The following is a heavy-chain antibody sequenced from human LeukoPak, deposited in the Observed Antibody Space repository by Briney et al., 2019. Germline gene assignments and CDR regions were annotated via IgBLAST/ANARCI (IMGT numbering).Heavy chain of an antibody. CDR2: ISSSSSYI. Sequence: GGSLRLSCAASGFTFSSYSMNWVRQAPGKGLEWVSSISSSSSYIYYADSVKGRFTISRDNSKNTLYLQMNSLRAEDTAVYYCAKDGYYDSSGYPYFDYWGQGTLVTVSS. J-gene: IGHJ4*02. CDR3: AKDGYYDSSGYPYFDY. V-gene: IGHV3-21*04. D-gene: IGHD3-22*01. CDR1: GFTFSSYS.